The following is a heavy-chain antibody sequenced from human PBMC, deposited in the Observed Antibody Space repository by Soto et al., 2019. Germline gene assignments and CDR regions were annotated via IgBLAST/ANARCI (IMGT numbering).Heavy chain of an antibody. CDR1: GGSISSYY. CDR2: IYYSGST. V-gene: IGHV4-59*12. Sequence: PSETLSLTCTVSGGSISSYYWSWIRQPPGKGLEWIGYIYYSGSTNYNPSLKSRVTISVDTSKNQFSLKLTSVTAADTAVYYCARDKIIGLFDYWGQGTLVTVS. J-gene: IGHJ4*02. CDR3: ARDKIIGLFDY. D-gene: IGHD2-15*01.